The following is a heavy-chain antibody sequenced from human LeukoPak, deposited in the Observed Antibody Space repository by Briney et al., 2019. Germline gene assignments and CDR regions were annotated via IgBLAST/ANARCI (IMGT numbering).Heavy chain of an antibody. CDR3: ARGRIAARYNEFDP. Sequence: SETLSLTCTVSGGSISSYYWSWIRQPPGKGLEWIGYIYTSGSTNYNPSLKSQVTISVDTSKKQCSLKLSSVTAADTAVYYWARGRIAARYNEFDPWGQGTLVTVSS. J-gene: IGHJ5*02. CDR1: GGSISSYY. CDR2: IYTSGST. V-gene: IGHV4-4*09. D-gene: IGHD6-6*01.